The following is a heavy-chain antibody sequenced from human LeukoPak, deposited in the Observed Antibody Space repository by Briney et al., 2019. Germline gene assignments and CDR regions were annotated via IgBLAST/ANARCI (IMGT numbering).Heavy chain of an antibody. CDR3: ARVTVTTETYHYYYMDV. Sequence: PGRSLRLSCAASGFTFSSYGMHWVRQAPGKGLEWVAVIWYDGSNKYYADSVKDRFTISRDNSKNTLYLQMNSLRAEDTAVYYCARVTVTTETYHYYYMDVWGKGTTVTVSS. CDR2: IWYDGSNK. D-gene: IGHD4-17*01. CDR1: GFTFSSYG. V-gene: IGHV3-33*01. J-gene: IGHJ6*03.